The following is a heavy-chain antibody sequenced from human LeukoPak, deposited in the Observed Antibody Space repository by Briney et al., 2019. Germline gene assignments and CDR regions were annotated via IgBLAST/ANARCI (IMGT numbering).Heavy chain of an antibody. CDR2: ISGGGGST. V-gene: IGHV3-23*01. J-gene: IGHJ3*02. Sequence: PGGSLRLSCAVSGFTFSTYAMSWVRQAPGKGLEWVSAISGGGGSTYYADSVKGRFTISRDNSKNTLYLQMNSLRAEDTAVYYCAKDFWLYPRAFDIWGQGTMVTVSS. CDR1: GFTFSTYA. CDR3: AKDFWLYPRAFDI. D-gene: IGHD3-3*01.